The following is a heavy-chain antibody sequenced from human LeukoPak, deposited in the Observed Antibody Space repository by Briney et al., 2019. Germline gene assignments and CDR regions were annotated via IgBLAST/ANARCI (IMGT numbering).Heavy chain of an antibody. Sequence: PGGSLRLSCAASGFTFSSYSMNWVRQAPGKGLEWVSSISSSSSYIYYADSVKGRFTISRHNSKNTLYLQMNSLRAEDTAVYYCARLFMRDYWGQGTLVTVSS. D-gene: IGHD3-10*02. CDR3: ARLFMRDY. CDR2: ISSSSSYI. CDR1: GFTFSSYS. J-gene: IGHJ4*02. V-gene: IGHV3-21*04.